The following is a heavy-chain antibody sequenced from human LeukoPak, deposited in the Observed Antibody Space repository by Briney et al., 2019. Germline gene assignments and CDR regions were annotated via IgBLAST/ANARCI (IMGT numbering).Heavy chain of an antibody. CDR1: GYTFTIYY. D-gene: IGHD6-6*01. CDR2: INPNGAST. V-gene: IGHV1-46*01. CDR3: ARGITVYRAARGNYFDY. J-gene: IGHJ4*02. Sequence: ASAKVSCKASGYTFTIYYMHPVRHAPRQGLEWLGLINPNGASTSSAQKFQGRVTMTRDTATSTVYMELSSLRSEDTAVYYCARGITVYRAARGNYFDYWGQGTLVTVSS.